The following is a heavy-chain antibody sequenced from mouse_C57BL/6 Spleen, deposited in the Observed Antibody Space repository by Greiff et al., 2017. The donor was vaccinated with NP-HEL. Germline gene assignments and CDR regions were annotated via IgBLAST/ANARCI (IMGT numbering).Heavy chain of an antibody. CDR2: IYPGSGNT. CDR1: GYTFTDYY. J-gene: IGHJ2*01. CDR3: ARWNWYYFDY. D-gene: IGHD4-1*01. V-gene: IGHV1-76*01. Sequence: VQLQQSGAELVRPGASVKLSCKASGYTFTDYYINWVKQRPGQGLEWIARIYPGSGNTYYNEKFKGKATLTAEKSSSTAYMQLSSLTSEDSAVYFCARWNWYYFDYWGQGTTLTVSS.